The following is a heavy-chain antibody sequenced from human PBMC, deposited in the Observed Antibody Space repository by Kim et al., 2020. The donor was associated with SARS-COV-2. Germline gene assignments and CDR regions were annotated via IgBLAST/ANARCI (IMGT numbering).Heavy chain of an antibody. Sequence: WIRQPPGKGLEWIGYVYYSGYTNFTPSLKSRVTISIDTSKNQFSLKLSSVTAADTAVYYCATFRYTSNWYYFHYWGQGTLVTVSS. V-gene: IGHV4-59*13. J-gene: IGHJ4*02. D-gene: IGHD6-13*01. CDR3: ATFRYTSNWYYFHY. CDR2: VYYSGYT.